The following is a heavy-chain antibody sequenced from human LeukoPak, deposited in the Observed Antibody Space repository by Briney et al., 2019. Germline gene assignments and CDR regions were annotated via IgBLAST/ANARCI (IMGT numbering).Heavy chain of an antibody. V-gene: IGHV4-59*01. Sequence: SETLSLTCTVSGGSISSYYWSWIRQPPGKGLEWLGYIYYSGSTNYNPSLKSRVTISVDTSKTQFSLKLSSVTAADTAVYYCARGVVPAAPTLFAYWGQGTLVTVSS. D-gene: IGHD2-2*01. CDR3: ARGVVPAAPTLFAY. J-gene: IGHJ4*02. CDR1: GGSISSYY. CDR2: IYYSGST.